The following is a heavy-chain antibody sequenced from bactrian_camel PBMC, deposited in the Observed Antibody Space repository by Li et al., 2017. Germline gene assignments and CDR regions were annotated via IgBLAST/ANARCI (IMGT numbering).Heavy chain of an antibody. D-gene: IGHD3*01. CDR1: GHTDSRYC. J-gene: IGHJ4*01. CDR2: IYTNAGAP. Sequence: HVQLVESGGGSVQAGGSLRLSCVVSGHTDSRYCVGWFRQAPGKEREGVAGIYTNAGAPHYADSVKGRFTISRDNERATVFLQMDAMKPEDTAMYYCAADRRRSTAEAKIAAYRYQIWGQGTQVTVS. V-gene: IGHV3S6*01. CDR3: AADRRRSTAEAKIAAYRYQI.